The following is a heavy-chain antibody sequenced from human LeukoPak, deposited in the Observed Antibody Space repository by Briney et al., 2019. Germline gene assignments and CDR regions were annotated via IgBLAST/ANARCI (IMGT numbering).Heavy chain of an antibody. J-gene: IGHJ6*04. CDR1: GFTFSNYD. D-gene: IGHD3-10*02. CDR3: AELGITMIGGV. Sequence: PGGSLRLSCAASGFTFSNYDMHWVRQAPGKGLEWVSFISHGGSNKDYGDSVRGRITISRDNSGNTLDLQMNSLKNEDTAVYYCAELGITMIGGVWGKGTTVTISS. V-gene: IGHV3-30*18. CDR2: ISHGGSNK.